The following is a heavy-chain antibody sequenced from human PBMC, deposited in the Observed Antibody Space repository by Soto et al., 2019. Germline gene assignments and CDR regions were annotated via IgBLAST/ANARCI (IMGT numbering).Heavy chain of an antibody. J-gene: IGHJ6*02. CDR3: AKDMSVTYRQNYYYYYGMDV. CDR1: GFTFSSYA. CDR2: ISGSGGST. D-gene: IGHD4-4*01. Sequence: GGSLRLSCAASGFTFSSYAMSWVRQAPGKGLEWVSAISGSGGSTYYADSVKGRFTISRDNSKNTLYLQMNSLRAEDTAVYYCAKDMSVTYRQNYYYYYGMDVWGQGTTVTVSS. V-gene: IGHV3-23*01.